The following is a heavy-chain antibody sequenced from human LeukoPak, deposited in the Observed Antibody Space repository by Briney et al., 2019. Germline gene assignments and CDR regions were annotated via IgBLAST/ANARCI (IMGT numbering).Heavy chain of an antibody. CDR1: GGSISSYY. D-gene: IGHD3-10*01. J-gene: IGHJ6*03. Sequence: SETLSLTCTVSGGSISSYYWSWIRQPAGKGLEWIGRIYTSGSTNYNPSLKSRVTISVDTSKNQFSLKLSSVTAADTAVYYCAREPGDYYYYYYMDVWGKGTTVTVSS. V-gene: IGHV4-4*07. CDR3: AREPGDYYYYYYMDV. CDR2: IYTSGST.